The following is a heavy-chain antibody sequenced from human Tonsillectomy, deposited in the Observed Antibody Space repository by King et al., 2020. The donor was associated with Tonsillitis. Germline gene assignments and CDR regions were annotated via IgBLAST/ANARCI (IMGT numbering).Heavy chain of an antibody. D-gene: IGHD5-18*01. Sequence: QLQESGPGLVKPSGTLSLTCAVSGGSISNTNWWTWVRQPPGKGLEWIGEIYHTGDSYNNPSLESRVSILVDKSKNQFSLDLRSVTAADTAVYYCARIGHSYALDFWGQGTLVTVSS. CDR3: ARIGHSYALDF. J-gene: IGHJ4*02. V-gene: IGHV4-4*02. CDR1: GGSISNTNW. CDR2: IYHTGDS.